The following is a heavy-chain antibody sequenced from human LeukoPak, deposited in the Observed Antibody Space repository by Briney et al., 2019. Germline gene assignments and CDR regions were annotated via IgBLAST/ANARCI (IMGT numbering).Heavy chain of an antibody. CDR1: GGTFSSYA. Sequence: SVKVSCKASGGTFSSYAISWVRQAPGQGLEWMGGIIPIFGTANYAQKFQGRVTITADESTSTAYMELSSLRSEDTAVYYCARVSHSSSWAYYYYYMDVWGKGTTVTISS. CDR2: IIPIFGTA. V-gene: IGHV1-69*13. CDR3: ARVSHSSSWAYYYYYMDV. D-gene: IGHD6-13*01. J-gene: IGHJ6*03.